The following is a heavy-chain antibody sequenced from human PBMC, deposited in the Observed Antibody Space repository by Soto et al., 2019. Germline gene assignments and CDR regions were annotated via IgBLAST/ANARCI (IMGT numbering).Heavy chain of an antibody. Sequence: SANLSVTTTVSYATVRTPRHSGGWFRQSTSKGLEWIGTIYSSENTYYNPSLLSRVTISVDTSKNEFSLRLSSVTAADTAVYYCARLNGYCISTNCHGYYGMDVWGQGTTVT. CDR3: ARLNGYCISTNCHGYYGMDV. J-gene: IGHJ6*02. V-gene: IGHV4-39*01. CDR2: IYSSENT. D-gene: IGHD2-2*03. CDR1: YATVRTPRHS.